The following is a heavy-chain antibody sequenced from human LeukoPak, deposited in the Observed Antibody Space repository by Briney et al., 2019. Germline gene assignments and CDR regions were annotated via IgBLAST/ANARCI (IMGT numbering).Heavy chain of an antibody. D-gene: IGHD3/OR15-3a*01. CDR3: AREGDQWGLAPDYYFDY. Sequence: GGSLRLSCAASGFTVSTNYMSWVRQAPGKGLQWVSVIYSDGSTYYADSVKGRFTISRDNSKDTLYPQMNSLRAEDTAVYYCAREGDQWGLAPDYYFDYWGQGTLVTVSS. J-gene: IGHJ4*02. CDR1: GFTVSTNY. V-gene: IGHV3-66*02. CDR2: IYSDGST.